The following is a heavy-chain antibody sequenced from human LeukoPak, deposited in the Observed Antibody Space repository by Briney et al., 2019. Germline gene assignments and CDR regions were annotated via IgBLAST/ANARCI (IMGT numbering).Heavy chain of an antibody. J-gene: IGHJ5*02. D-gene: IGHD3-9*01. CDR2: IYYSGST. V-gene: IGHV4-31*03. CDR3: ARDSDILTASNWFDP. CDR1: GGSISSGVYY. Sequence: SQTLSLTCTVSGGSISSGVYYWSWIRQHPGKGLDWIGYIYYSGSTYYNPSLKSRVTISVDTSKNHFSLKLSSVTAADTAVYYCARDSDILTASNWFDPWGQGTLVTVSS.